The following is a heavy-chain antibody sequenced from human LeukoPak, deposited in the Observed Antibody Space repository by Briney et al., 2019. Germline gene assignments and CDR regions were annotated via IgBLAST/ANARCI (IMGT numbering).Heavy chain of an antibody. CDR1: GGSFSGYY. D-gene: IGHD1-14*01. CDR3: ARGVGLFRGARSY. Sequence: SETLSLTCAVYGGSFSGYYWSWIRQPPGKGLEWIGEINHSGSTNYNPSLKSRVTISVDTSKNQFSLKLSSVTAADTAVYYCARGVGLFRGARSYWGQGTLVTVSS. J-gene: IGHJ4*02. V-gene: IGHV4-34*01. CDR2: INHSGST.